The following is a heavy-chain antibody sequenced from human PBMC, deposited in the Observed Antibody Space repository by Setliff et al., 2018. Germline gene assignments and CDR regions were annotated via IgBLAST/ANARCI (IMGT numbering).Heavy chain of an antibody. D-gene: IGHD3-10*01. CDR3: AGTPMVREVMDFDF. CDR1: GGSISSHY. CDR2: IYYSGTT. J-gene: IGHJ4*02. V-gene: IGHV4-59*11. Sequence: SETLSLTCTVSGGSISSHYWSWIRQPAGKGLEWIGYIYYSGTTNYNPSLRSRVTMSIDTSKNQFSLKLSSATAADTAVYYCAGTPMVREVMDFDFWGQGTLVTVSS.